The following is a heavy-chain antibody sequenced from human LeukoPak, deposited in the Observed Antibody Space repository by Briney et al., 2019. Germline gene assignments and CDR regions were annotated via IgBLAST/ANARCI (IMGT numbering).Heavy chain of an antibody. V-gene: IGHV4-61*02. D-gene: IGHD1-26*01. CDR1: GGSISSSTYY. Sequence: SQTLSLTCTVSGGSISSSTYYWSWIRQPAGKELEWIGRIYGSGSTYYNPSLKSRVTISLDTTKNHFSLKLSSVTAADTAVYYCAGLADSVGATMYTFNVWGQGTSVSVSS. CDR3: AGLADSVGATMYTFNV. CDR2: IYGSGST. J-gene: IGHJ3*01.